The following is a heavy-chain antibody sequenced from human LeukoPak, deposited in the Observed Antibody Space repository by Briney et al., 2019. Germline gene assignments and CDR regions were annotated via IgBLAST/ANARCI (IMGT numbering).Heavy chain of an antibody. CDR1: GGSIRTYY. D-gene: IGHD1-7*01. V-gene: IGHV4-59*12. Sequence: SETLSLTCTVSGGSIRTYYWSWIRQPPGKGLEYIGYIYDSGSTNYNPSLKSRVTMSVDTSKQQFSLKLSSVTAADTAVYYCARGGEVGTTGGSYYFDYWGQGTLVTVSS. CDR2: IYDSGST. J-gene: IGHJ4*02. CDR3: ARGGEVGTTGGSYYFDY.